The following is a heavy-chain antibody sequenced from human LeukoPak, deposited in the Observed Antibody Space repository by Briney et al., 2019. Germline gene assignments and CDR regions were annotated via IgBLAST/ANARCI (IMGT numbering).Heavy chain of an antibody. CDR1: GFTFSSYS. CDR2: ISSSSSYI. V-gene: IGHV3-21*04. CDR3: AKGGRIVGATYDAFDI. D-gene: IGHD1-26*01. Sequence: GGSLRLSCAASGFTFSSYSMNWVRQAPGTGLEWVSSISSSSSYIYYADSVKGRFTISRDNAKNSLYLQMNSLRAEDTALYYCAKGGRIVGATYDAFDIWGQGTMVTVSS. J-gene: IGHJ3*02.